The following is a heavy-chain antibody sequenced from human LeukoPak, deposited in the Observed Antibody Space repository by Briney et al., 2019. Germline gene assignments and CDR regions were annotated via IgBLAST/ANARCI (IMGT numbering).Heavy chain of an antibody. CDR2: ISTSGGST. Sequence: GGSLRLSCAASGFTFSGHAMSWVRQAPGKGLEWDSGISTSGGSTYYGNSVKGRFAISRDNSKNMVYLQMNSLRAEDTAVYYCAKDRPGEAWFDHWGQGTLVTVSS. J-gene: IGHJ5*02. V-gene: IGHV3-23*01. CDR3: AKDRPGEAWFDH. CDR1: GFTFSGHA. D-gene: IGHD7-27*01.